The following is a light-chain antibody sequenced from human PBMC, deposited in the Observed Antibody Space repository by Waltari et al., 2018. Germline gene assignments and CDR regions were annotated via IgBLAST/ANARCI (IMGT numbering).Light chain of an antibody. CDR3: QQSYNTPPVT. V-gene: IGKV1-39*01. CDR1: QSISNC. Sequence: DILMTQSPSSLSASVGDSVTITCRASQSISNCLNWYHQKTGKAPNTLIYAASSLETGVPSRFSGSGSGTDFTLTISSLQPDDFGTYYCQQSYNTPPVTFGPGTKVDIK. CDR2: AAS. J-gene: IGKJ1*01.